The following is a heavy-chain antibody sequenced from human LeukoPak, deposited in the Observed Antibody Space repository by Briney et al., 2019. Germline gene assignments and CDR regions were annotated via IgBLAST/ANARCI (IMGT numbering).Heavy chain of an antibody. CDR1: GFTFSSYA. CDR2: ISGSGGST. J-gene: IGHJ6*03. Sequence: GGSLRLSCAASGFTFSSYAMSWVRQAPGKGLEWVSAISGSGGSTYYADSVKGRFTISRDNSRNTLYLQMNSLRAEDTAVYYCAKFPNLYDFSAYYYYYYMDVWGKGTTVTVSS. D-gene: IGHD3-3*01. V-gene: IGHV3-23*01. CDR3: AKFPNLYDFSAYYYYYYMDV.